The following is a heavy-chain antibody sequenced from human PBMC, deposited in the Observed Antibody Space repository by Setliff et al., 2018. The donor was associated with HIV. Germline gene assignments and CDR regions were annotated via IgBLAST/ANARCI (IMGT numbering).Heavy chain of an antibody. V-gene: IGHV4-38-2*02. CDR1: GYSISDGYR. CDR2: VYNTGRT. J-gene: IGHJ6*03. D-gene: IGHD1-26*01. CDR3: ARGVKWELQWYYYMDV. Sequence: SETLSLTCLVFGYSISDGYRWSWIRQPPGKGLEWVATVYNTGRTFYNPSLQSRFTISIDTSRHQFSLKVTSVTAADTAVYFCARGVKWELQWYYYMDVWGKETTVTVFS.